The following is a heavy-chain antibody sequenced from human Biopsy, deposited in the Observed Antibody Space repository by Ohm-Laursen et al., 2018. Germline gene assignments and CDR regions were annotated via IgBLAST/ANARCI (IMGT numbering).Heavy chain of an antibody. CDR3: ARDRGYYSDRTAPGYFDL. Sequence: ALSLTCTVSGDPISSYYWSWIRQPPGKGLQWIGYVYYTGSTDYNPSLQSRVTISVDTSKNHFSLRLRSVTPADTAIYYCARDRGYYSDRTAPGYFDLWGRGTLVTVSS. CDR2: VYYTGST. J-gene: IGHJ2*01. CDR1: GDPISSYY. D-gene: IGHD3-22*01. V-gene: IGHV4-59*01.